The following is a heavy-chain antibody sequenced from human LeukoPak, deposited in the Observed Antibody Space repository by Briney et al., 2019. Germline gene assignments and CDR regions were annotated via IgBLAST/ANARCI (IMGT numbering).Heavy chain of an antibody. V-gene: IGHV4-30-2*01. J-gene: IGHJ4*02. CDR3: ARESPHPPYDFWSGYSDY. CDR2: IYHSGST. D-gene: IGHD3-3*01. Sequence: SETLSLTCTVSGGSISSGGYYWSWIRQPPGKGLEWIGYIYHSGSTYYNPSLKSRVTISVDRSKNQFSLKLSSVTAADTAVYYCARESPHPPYDFWSGYSDYWGQGTLVTVSS. CDR1: GGSISSGGYY.